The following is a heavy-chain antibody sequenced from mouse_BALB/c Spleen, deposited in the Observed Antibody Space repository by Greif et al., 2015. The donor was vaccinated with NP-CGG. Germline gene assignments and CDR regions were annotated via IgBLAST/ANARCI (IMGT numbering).Heavy chain of an antibody. D-gene: IGHD3-3*01. CDR3: APQLTPYYAMDY. J-gene: IGHJ4*01. V-gene: IGHV14-3*02. CDR1: GFNIKDTY. Sequence: VQLQQSRAELVKPGASVKLSCTASGFNIKDTYMHWVKQRPEQGLEWIGRIDPANGNTKYDPKFQGKATITADTSSNTAYLQLSSLTSEDTAVYYCAPQLTPYYAMDYWGQGTSVTVSS. CDR2: IDPANGNT.